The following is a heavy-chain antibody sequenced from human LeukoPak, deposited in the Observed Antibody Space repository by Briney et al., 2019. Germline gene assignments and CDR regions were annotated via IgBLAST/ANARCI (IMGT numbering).Heavy chain of an antibody. J-gene: IGHJ4*02. CDR1: GFTFSSYW. Sequence: GSLRPSCAASGFTFSSYWMSWVRQAPGKGLEWVANIKQDGSEKYYVDSVKGRFTISRDNAKNSLYLQMNSLRAEDTAVYYCARVGYSYGPPRYFDYWGQGTLVTVSS. CDR2: IKQDGSEK. V-gene: IGHV3-7*01. D-gene: IGHD5-18*01. CDR3: ARVGYSYGPPRYFDY.